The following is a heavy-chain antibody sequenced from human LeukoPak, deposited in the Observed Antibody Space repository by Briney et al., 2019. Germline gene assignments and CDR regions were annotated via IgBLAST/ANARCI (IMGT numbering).Heavy chain of an antibody. J-gene: IGHJ4*02. Sequence: SETLSLTCTVSGGSISGYYWSWIRQPPGKGLKWIGYIYHNGGTNYNPSLQSRLTISVDTYKNQFSLKLSSVTAADTAVYYCARHLRAVAGGRYFDYWGQGTQVTVSS. CDR2: IYHNGGT. CDR3: ARHLRAVAGGRYFDY. V-gene: IGHV4-59*08. D-gene: IGHD6-19*01. CDR1: GGSISGYY.